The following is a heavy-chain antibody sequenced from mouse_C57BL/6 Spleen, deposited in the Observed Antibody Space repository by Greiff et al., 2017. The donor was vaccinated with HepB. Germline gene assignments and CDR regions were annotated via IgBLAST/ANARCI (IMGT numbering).Heavy chain of an antibody. Sequence: VQLQQPGAELVKPGASVKMSCKASGYTFTSYWITWVKQRPGQGLEWIGDIYPGSGSTNYNEKFKSKATMTVDTSSSTAYMQLSSLTSEDSAVYYCARAREGYGSSYWYFDVWGTGTTVTVSS. CDR2: IYPGSGST. CDR3: ARAREGYGSSYWYFDV. CDR1: GYTFTSYW. D-gene: IGHD1-1*01. V-gene: IGHV1-55*01. J-gene: IGHJ1*03.